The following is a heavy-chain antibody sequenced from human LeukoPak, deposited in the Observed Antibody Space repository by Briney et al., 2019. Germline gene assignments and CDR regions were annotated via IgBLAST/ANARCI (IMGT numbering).Heavy chain of an antibody. CDR3: ARENATVVAALYYYYYGMDV. J-gene: IGHJ6*02. CDR1: GGSISSGGYY. D-gene: IGHD2-15*01. Sequence: PSQTLSLTCTVSGGSISSGGYYWSWIRQHPGKGLEWIGYIYYSGSTYYNPSLKSRVTISVDTSKNQFSLKLSSVTAADTAVYYCARENATVVAALYYYYYGMDVWGQGTTVTVSS. CDR2: IYYSGST. V-gene: IGHV4-31*03.